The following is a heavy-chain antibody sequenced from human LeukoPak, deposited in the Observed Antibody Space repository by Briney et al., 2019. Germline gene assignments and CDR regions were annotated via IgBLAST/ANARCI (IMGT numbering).Heavy chain of an antibody. V-gene: IGHV5-51*01. CDR1: GYNFTYYW. D-gene: IGHD3-22*01. Sequence: GESLKISCKGSGYNFTYYWIGWVRQMPGKGLEWMGIIYPGDSDTRYSPSFQGQVTISVDKSLNTAYLQWTSLKASDSAMCYCARRLYYYVSSGYFLGWFDPWGQGTLVTVSS. CDR3: ARRLYYYVSSGYFLGWFDP. J-gene: IGHJ5*02. CDR2: IYPGDSDT.